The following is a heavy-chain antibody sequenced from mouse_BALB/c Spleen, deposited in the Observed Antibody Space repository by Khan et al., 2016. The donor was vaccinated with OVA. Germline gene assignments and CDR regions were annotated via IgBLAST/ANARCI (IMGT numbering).Heavy chain of an antibody. CDR1: GFSITSDYA. V-gene: IGHV3-2*02. CDR2: INYSGSS. J-gene: IGHJ3*01. CDR3: ARGRAY. D-gene: IGHD3-3*01. Sequence: EVQLQESGPGLVKPSQSLSLTCTVTGFSITSDYAWNWFRQFPGNKLEWMGYINYSGSSSYTPSLTSRISITRDTSKNQFFLQLNSVTTEDTATYYGARGRAYWGQGTLVTVSA.